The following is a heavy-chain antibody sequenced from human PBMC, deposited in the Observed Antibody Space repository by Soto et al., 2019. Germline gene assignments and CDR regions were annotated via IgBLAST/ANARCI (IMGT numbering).Heavy chain of an antibody. CDR1: GFSLSNVW. CDR2: IKSESDGGTT. D-gene: IGHD2-21*02. V-gene: IGHV3-15*07. J-gene: IGHJ4*01. CDR3: TTFTVVTANDS. Sequence: EVQLVESGGGLVKPGESLRLSCAASGFSLSNVWMNWVRQAPGMGLEWVGRIKSESDGGTTEYGAPVRGRFTISRDDSSNTMYLQMNSLRTDDTAVYYCTTFTVVTANDSWGQGALVTVSS.